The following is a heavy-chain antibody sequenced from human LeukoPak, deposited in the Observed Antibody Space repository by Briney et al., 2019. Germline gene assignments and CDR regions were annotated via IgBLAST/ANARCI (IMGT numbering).Heavy chain of an antibody. J-gene: IGHJ4*02. CDR2: IYPDDSNT. CDR3: ARSSSWYFDY. D-gene: IGHD6-13*01. V-gene: IGHV5-51*01. Sequence: GESLKISCKGSGYRFTSYWIAWVRQMPGKGLEWMGIIYPDDSNTIYSPSFQGQVTISANKSISTAYLQWSSLKASDTAMYYCARSSSWYFDYWGQGTLVTVSS. CDR1: GYRFTSYW.